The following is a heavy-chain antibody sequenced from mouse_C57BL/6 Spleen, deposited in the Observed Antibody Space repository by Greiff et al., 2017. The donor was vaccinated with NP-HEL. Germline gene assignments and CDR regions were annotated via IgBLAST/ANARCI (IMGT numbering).Heavy chain of an antibody. CDR1: GFSLTSYA. CDR2: IWTGGGT. CDR3: ARKSGNYGNYFDY. J-gene: IGHJ2*01. V-gene: IGHV2-9-1*01. Sequence: VKVVESGPGLVAPSQSLSITCTVSGFSLTSYAISWVRQPPGKGLEWLGVIWTGGGTNYNSALKSRLSISKDNSKSQVFLKMNSLQTDDTARYYCARKSGNYGNYFDYWGQGTTLTVSS. D-gene: IGHD2-1*01.